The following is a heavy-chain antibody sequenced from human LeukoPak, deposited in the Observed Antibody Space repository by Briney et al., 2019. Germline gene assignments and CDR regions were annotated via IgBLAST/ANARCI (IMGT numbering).Heavy chain of an antibody. V-gene: IGHV1-69*01. CDR1: GGTFSSYA. Sequence: SVKVSCKASGGTFSSYAISWVRQAPGQGLEWMGGIIPIFGTANYAQKFQGRVTITADESTSTAYMELSSLRSEDTAVYYCAVKVEAKGGNWFDPWGQGTLVTVSS. CDR3: AVKVEAKGGNWFDP. D-gene: IGHD5-12*01. J-gene: IGHJ5*02. CDR2: IIPIFGTA.